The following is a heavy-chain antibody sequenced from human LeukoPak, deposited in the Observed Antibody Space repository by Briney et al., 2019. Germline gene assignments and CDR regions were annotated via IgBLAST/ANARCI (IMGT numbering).Heavy chain of an antibody. Sequence: VGSLGVSCAASGFTFSSYMNCVRQAPGKGLESVSSISSTSSYIYYADSVKGRFTISRDNAKNSLYLQMNSLRADDTAVYYCARGQSRYFDWYLGFFDYWGQGTLVTVSS. CDR2: ISSTSSYI. D-gene: IGHD3-9*01. J-gene: IGHJ4*02. V-gene: IGHV3-21*01. CDR1: GFTFSSY. CDR3: ARGQSRYFDWYLGFFDY.